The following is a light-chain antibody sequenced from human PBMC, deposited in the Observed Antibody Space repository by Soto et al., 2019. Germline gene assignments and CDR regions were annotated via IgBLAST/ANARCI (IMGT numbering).Light chain of an antibody. V-gene: IGLV1-44*01. CDR3: AAWDDSPNGVV. CDR2: SNN. CDR1: SSNIGSNT. J-gene: IGLJ2*01. Sequence: QSVLTQPPSASGTPGQRVTISCSGSSSNIGSNTVSWYQQLPGTAPKLLIYSNNQRPSGVPDRFSGSKSGTSASLAISGLLSEDEADYYCAAWDDSPNGVVFGGGTKLTVL.